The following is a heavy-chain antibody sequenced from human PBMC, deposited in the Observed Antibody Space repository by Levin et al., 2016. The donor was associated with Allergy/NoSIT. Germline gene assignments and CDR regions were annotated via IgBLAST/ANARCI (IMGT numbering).Heavy chain of an antibody. CDR3: THGTDAFDI. CDR1: GFSLTTSGMC. CDR2: IDWDDDK. Sequence: SGPTLVKPTQTLTLTCTFSGFSLTTSGMCVSWIRQPPGKALEWLARIDWDDDKYYSKSLKTRLTISKDTSKNQVVITMTNMDPVDTATYYCTHGTDAFDIWGQGTMVTVSS. J-gene: IGHJ3*02. V-gene: IGHV2-70*12.